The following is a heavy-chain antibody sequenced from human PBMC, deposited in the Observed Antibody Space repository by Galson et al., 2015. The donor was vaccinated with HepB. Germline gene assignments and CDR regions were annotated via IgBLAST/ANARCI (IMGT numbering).Heavy chain of an antibody. D-gene: IGHD1-26*01. CDR1: GFTSSRYV. V-gene: IGHV3-23*01. CDR3: ARDPRGTYGALDI. J-gene: IGHJ3*02. Sequence: SLRLSCAASGFTSSRYVISWVRQAPGKGLEWVSAISGSGGSTYYADSVKGRFTISRDNSKSTLYLQMNSLRAEDTAVYYCARDPRGTYGALDIWGQGTMVAVSS. CDR2: ISGSGGST.